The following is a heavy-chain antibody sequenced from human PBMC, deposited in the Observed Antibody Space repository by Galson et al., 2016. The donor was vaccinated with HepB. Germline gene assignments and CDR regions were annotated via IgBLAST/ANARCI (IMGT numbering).Heavy chain of an antibody. V-gene: IGHV3-23*01. CDR3: AKLPSRYYGSGAGYGMDI. Sequence: SLRLSCAASGFTSTNYAMTWVRQAPGKGLQWVSGLSGSINATYYADSVKGRFIISRDDSKNTLYLQMPSLRAEDTALYYCAKLPSRYYGSGAGYGMDIWGQGTTVTVSS. CDR2: LSGSINAT. CDR1: GFTSTNYA. D-gene: IGHD3-10*01. J-gene: IGHJ6*02.